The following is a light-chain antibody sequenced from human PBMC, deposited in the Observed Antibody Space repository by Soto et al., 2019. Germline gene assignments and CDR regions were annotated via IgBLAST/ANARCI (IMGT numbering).Light chain of an antibody. CDR1: SSNIGSNT. J-gene: IGLJ1*01. CDR3: AAWDDGLHAPDI. V-gene: IGLV1-44*01. CDR2: SNN. Sequence: QSVLTQPPSASGTPGQRVTISCSGSSSNIGSNTVNWYQQLPGTAPKLLIYSNNQRPSGVPDRFSGSKSGTSASLAISGLQSEYEADYYCAAWDDGLHAPDIFGSWTKVTVL.